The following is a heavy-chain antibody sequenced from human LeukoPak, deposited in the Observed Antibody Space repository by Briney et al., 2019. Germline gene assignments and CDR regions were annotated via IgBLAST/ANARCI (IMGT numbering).Heavy chain of an antibody. CDR1: GGSFSGYY. CDR3: ARARYDYVWGSYRSPSAWRNYFDY. V-gene: IGHV4-34*01. Sequence: SETLSPTCAVYGGSFSGYYWSWIRQPPGKGLEWIGEINHSGSTNYNPSLKSRVTISVDTSKNQFSLKLSSVTAADTAVYYCARARYDYVWGSYRSPSAWRNYFDYWGQGTLVTVSS. D-gene: IGHD3-16*02. CDR2: INHSGST. J-gene: IGHJ4*02.